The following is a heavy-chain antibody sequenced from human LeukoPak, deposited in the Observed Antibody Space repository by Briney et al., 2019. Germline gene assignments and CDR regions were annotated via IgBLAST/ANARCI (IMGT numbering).Heavy chain of an antibody. CDR3: ARGSIAARLQS. J-gene: IGHJ5*02. V-gene: IGHV4-34*01. CDR1: DGSFSGYF. Sequence: SETLSLTCAVSDGSFSGYFWTWIRQAPGKGLEWIGEINHSGGVDYNPSLRSRVTMSVDTTMNHFSLNLKSVTAADTAVYYCARGSIAARLQSWGQGTRVTVSS. CDR2: INHSGGV. D-gene: IGHD6-6*01.